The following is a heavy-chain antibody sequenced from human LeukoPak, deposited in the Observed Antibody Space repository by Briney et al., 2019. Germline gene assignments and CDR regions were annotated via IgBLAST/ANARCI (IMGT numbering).Heavy chain of an antibody. D-gene: IGHD3-10*01. V-gene: IGHV3-11*04. CDR3: ARSRITMVRGVIIPYYFDY. CDR1: GFTFTDYY. Sequence: GGSLRLSCAVSGFTFTDYYMSWVRQAPGKGLEWIAYISTSGSTIYYADSVKGRFTISRDNAKNSLYLQMNSLRAEDTAVYYCARSRITMVRGVIIPYYFDYWGQGTLVTVSS. J-gene: IGHJ4*02. CDR2: ISTSGSTI.